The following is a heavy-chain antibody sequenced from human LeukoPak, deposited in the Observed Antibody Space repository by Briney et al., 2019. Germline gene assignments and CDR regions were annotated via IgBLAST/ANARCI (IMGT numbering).Heavy chain of an antibody. CDR3: ARVRSSGYYFYFDY. CDR1: GFTFSSYR. D-gene: IGHD3-22*01. V-gene: IGHV3-7*03. CDR2: IKEDGSEK. Sequence: TGGSLRLSCAASGFTFSSYRMSWVRQAPGKGLEWVANIKEDGSEKDYMDFVKGRFTISRDNAKNSLYLQMNSLRAEDTAVYYCARVRSSGYYFYFDYWGQGTLVTVSS. J-gene: IGHJ4*02.